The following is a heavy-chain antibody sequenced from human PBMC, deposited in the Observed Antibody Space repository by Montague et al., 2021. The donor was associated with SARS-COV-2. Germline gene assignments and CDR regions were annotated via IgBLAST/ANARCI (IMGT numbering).Heavy chain of an antibody. D-gene: IGHD3-22*01. CDR3: ARGSYYYYSSGYSQFDY. CDR2: IYSSGSI. J-gene: IGHJ4*02. Sequence: SLRLSCPASGFTVSSNYMSWVRQAPGKGLEWVSIIYSSGSIYYTXXVKGQFTISRDNSKNTLYLQMNSLRPEDTAMYYCARGSYYYYSSGYSQFDYWGQGTLVTVSS. CDR1: GFTVSSNY. V-gene: IGHV3-53*05.